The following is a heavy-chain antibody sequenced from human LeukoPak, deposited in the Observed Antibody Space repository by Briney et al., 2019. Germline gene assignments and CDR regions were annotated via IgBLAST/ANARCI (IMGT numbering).Heavy chain of an antibody. Sequence: PSETLSLTCTVSGGSISSSNYYWGWIRQPPGKGLEWIGSIYYSGSTYYNPSLKSRVTISVDTSKNQFSLKLSSVTAADTAVYYCASKSGGSYYYFDYWGQGTLVTVSS. V-gene: IGHV4-39*01. J-gene: IGHJ4*02. CDR2: IYYSGST. CDR1: GGSISSSNYY. CDR3: ASKSGGSYYYFDY. D-gene: IGHD1-26*01.